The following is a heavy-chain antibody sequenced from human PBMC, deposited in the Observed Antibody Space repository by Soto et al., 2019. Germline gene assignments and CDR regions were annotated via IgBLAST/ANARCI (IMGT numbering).Heavy chain of an antibody. Sequence: GGSLRLSCATSGFTFSDYSMNWVRQAPGKGLEWVSSISSSGNYIYSADPVKGRLTISRDNTKSSLNLQMNSLRAEDTAVYYCARTGRWLQFEDYWGQGTLVTVSS. CDR1: GFTFSDYS. D-gene: IGHD5-12*01. CDR2: ISSSGNYI. V-gene: IGHV3-21*01. J-gene: IGHJ4*02. CDR3: ARTGRWLQFEDY.